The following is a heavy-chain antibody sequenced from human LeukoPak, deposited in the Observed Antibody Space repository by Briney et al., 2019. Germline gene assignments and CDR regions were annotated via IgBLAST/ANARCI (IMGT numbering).Heavy chain of an antibody. J-gene: IGHJ4*02. D-gene: IGHD3-22*01. CDR1: GYTFTSYG. V-gene: IGHV1-18*01. CDR2: IGAYNGNT. CDR3: ARDSPYYYDSSGYAFDY. Sequence: ASVKVSCKASGYTFTSYGISWVRQAPGQGLEWMGWIGAYNGNTNYAQKLQGRVTMTTDTSTSTAYMELRSLRSDDTAVYYCARDSPYYYDSSGYAFDYWGQGTLVTVSS.